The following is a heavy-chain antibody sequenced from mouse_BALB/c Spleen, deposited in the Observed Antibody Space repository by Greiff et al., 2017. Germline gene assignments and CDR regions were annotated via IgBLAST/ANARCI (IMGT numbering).Heavy chain of an antibody. CDR1: GFTFSSYA. Sequence: DVHLVESGGGLVKPGGSLKLSCAASGFTFSSYAMSWVRQSPEKRLEWVAEISSGGSYTYYPDTVTGRFTISRDNAKNTLYLEMSSLRSEDTAMYYCAREDGNYFDYWGQGTTLTVSS. CDR2: ISSGGSYT. J-gene: IGHJ2*01. CDR3: AREDGNYFDY. V-gene: IGHV5-9-4*01. D-gene: IGHD2-1*01.